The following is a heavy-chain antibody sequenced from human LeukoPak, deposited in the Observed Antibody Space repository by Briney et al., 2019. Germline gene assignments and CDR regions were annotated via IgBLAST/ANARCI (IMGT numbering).Heavy chain of an antibody. Sequence: SETLSLTCTVSGGSISSGSYYWSWIRQPAGKGLEWIGRIYTSGSTNYNPSLKSRVTISVDTSKNQFSLKLSSVTAADTAVYYCARIPLIRYSSGWPYFDYWGQGTLVTVSS. CDR2: IYTSGST. CDR1: GGSISSGSYY. J-gene: IGHJ4*02. D-gene: IGHD6-19*01. V-gene: IGHV4-61*02. CDR3: ARIPLIRYSSGWPYFDY.